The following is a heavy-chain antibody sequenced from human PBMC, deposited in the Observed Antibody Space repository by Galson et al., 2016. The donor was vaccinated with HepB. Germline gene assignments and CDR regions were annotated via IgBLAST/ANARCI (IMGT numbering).Heavy chain of an antibody. CDR2: ISLDGNNQ. Sequence: SLRLSCAASGFTFNYYGMHWVRQAPAKGLEWVAVISLDGNNQYYADSVKGRVSISRDNSKNTLPLQMNSLRPDDTAVYFCAKEVAPHTTSYFYGMDVWGQGTTVTVSS. D-gene: IGHD5-12*01. V-gene: IGHV3-30*18. CDR3: AKEVAPHTTSYFYGMDV. CDR1: GFTFNYYG. J-gene: IGHJ6*02.